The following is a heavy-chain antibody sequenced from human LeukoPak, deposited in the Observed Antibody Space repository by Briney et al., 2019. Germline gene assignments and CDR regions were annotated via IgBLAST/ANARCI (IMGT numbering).Heavy chain of an antibody. CDR2: IYPGDSDT. D-gene: IGHD3-10*01. CDR1: GYSFTSYW. V-gene: IGHV5-51*01. J-gene: IGHJ6*02. CDR3: ARSLRGAYYYYGMDV. Sequence: GESLQISCKGSGYSFTSYWIGWVRPMPGKGLEWMGIIYPGDSDTRYSPSFQGQVTISADKSISTACLQWSSLKASDTAMYYCARSLRGAYYYYGMDVWGQGTTVTVSS.